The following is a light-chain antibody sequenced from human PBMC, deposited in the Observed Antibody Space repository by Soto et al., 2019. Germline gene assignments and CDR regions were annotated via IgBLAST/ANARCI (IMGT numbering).Light chain of an antibody. CDR1: SSDVGAYDF. Sequence: QSALAQPASVSGSPGQSITISCTGTSSDVGAYDFVSWYQQHPDKAPKLMIYEVSNRPSGVSYRFSGSKSVNTATLTISGLQAEDEADYYCSSYTTSSTRVFGTGTQLTV. CDR2: EVS. V-gene: IGLV2-14*03. CDR3: SSYTTSSTRV. J-gene: IGLJ1*01.